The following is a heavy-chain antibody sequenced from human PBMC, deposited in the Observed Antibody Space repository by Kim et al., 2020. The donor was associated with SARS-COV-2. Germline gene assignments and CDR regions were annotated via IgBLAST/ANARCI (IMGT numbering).Heavy chain of an antibody. D-gene: IGHD5-12*01. J-gene: IGHJ6*02. Sequence: KRRFTISRDNSKHTLYLQMNSLRAEDTAVYYCAKDWLRRRSKYYYYGMDVWGQGTTVTVSS. CDR3: AKDWLRRRSKYYYYGMDV. V-gene: IGHV3-23*01.